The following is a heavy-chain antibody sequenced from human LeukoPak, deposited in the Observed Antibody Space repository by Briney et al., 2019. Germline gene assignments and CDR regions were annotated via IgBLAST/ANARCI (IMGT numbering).Heavy chain of an antibody. D-gene: IGHD5-18*01. CDR1: GYTLTELS. CDR2: FDPEDGET. V-gene: IGHV1-24*01. J-gene: IGHJ4*02. Sequence: ASVKVSCKVSGYTLTELSMHWVRQAPGKGLEWVGGFDPEDGETIYAQKFQGRVTMTEDTSTDTAYMELSSLRSEDTAVYYCAFGYSYGFGTIFDYWGQGTLVTVSS. CDR3: AFGYSYGFGTIFDY.